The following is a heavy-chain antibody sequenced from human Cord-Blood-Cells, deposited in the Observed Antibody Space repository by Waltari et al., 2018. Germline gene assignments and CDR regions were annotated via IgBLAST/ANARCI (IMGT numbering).Heavy chain of an antibody. D-gene: IGHD6-19*01. CDR3: AKEWQWLADY. CDR1: GFTFSSNG. Sequence: QVQLVESGGGVVQPGRSLRLSCAAFGFTFSSNGMYWVRQAPGKGLEWVAVISYDGSNKYYADSVKGRFTISRDNSKNTLYLQMNSLRAEDTAVYYCAKEWQWLADYWGQGTLVTVSS. J-gene: IGHJ4*02. CDR2: ISYDGSNK. V-gene: IGHV3-30*18.